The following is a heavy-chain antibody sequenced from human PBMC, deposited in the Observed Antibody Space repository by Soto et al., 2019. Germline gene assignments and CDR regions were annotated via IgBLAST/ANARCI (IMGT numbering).Heavy chain of an antibody. Sequence: GGSLRLSCAASGFTFSSYGMHWVRQAPGKGLEWVAVIWYDGSNKYYADSVKGRFTISRDNSKNTLYLQMNSLRAEDTAVYYCAMGGGYNYYFDYWGQGTLVTVSS. J-gene: IGHJ4*02. V-gene: IGHV3-33*01. CDR1: GFTFSSYG. D-gene: IGHD5-12*01. CDR3: AMGGGYNYYFDY. CDR2: IWYDGSNK.